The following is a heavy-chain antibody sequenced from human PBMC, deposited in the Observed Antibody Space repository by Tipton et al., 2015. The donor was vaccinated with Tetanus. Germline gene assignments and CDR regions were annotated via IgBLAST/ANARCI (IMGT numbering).Heavy chain of an antibody. CDR2: IYYSGNS. D-gene: IGHD2-2*01. Sequence: TLSLTCSVSGGPIRDSDYYWGWVRLPPGKGLEWIAGIYYSGNSYYNPTFQSRVTISVDTPKNQFSLKLSSVTAADTAVYYCARGQLLSRDWFDPWGQGTLVTVSS. V-gene: IGHV4-39*07. CDR3: ARGQLLSRDWFDP. CDR1: GGPIRDSDYY. J-gene: IGHJ5*02.